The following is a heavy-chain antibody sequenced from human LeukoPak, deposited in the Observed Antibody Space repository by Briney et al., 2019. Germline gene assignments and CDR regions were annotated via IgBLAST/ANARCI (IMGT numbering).Heavy chain of an antibody. CDR2: IVVGSGNT. Sequence: SVKVSCKASGFTFTSSAVQWVRQARGQRLEWIGWIVVGSGNTNYAQKFQERVTITRDMSTSTAYMELSSLRSEDTAVNYCAADTAMAADAFDIWGQGTMVTVSS. J-gene: IGHJ3*02. D-gene: IGHD5-18*01. V-gene: IGHV1-58*01. CDR1: GFTFTSSA. CDR3: AADTAMAADAFDI.